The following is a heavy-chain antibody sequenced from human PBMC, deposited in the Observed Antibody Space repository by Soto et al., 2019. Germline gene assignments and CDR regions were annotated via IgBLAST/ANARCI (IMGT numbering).Heavy chain of an antibody. V-gene: IGHV1-69*13. D-gene: IGHD5-18*01. CDR3: ASGGGPDTAMVRIDY. CDR1: GGTFSSYA. Sequence: SVKVSCKVSGGTFSSYAIGWVRQAPGQGLEWMGGIIPITGTVNYAQKFQGRVTITADESTTTVYMELSSLRSEDTAVYYCASGGGPDTAMVRIDYWGQGTLVTVSS. J-gene: IGHJ4*02. CDR2: IIPITGTV.